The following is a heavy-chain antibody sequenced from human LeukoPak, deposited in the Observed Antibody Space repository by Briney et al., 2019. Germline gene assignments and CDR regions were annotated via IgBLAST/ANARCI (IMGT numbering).Heavy chain of an antibody. CDR2: VYSDGRT. J-gene: IGHJ6*03. CDR3: ARGGGLYFGDLFSAGYMDV. Sequence: SETLSLTCTVSGGSISRPYWSWIRQPPGEGLEWIGYVYSDGRTNFNPSLKSRVTMSIDTSKSQFSLRLPSVTAAGAAVYSCARGGGLYFGDLFSAGYMDVWGKGTTVTVSS. D-gene: IGHD3-10*01. V-gene: IGHV4-59*11. CDR1: GGSISRPY.